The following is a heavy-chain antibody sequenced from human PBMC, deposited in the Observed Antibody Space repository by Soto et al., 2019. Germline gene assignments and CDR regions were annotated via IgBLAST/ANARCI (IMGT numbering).Heavy chain of an antibody. D-gene: IGHD5-18*01. V-gene: IGHV3-21*01. CDR1: GFTFSSYS. Sequence: EVQLVESGGGLVKPGGSLRLSCAASGFTFSSYSMNWVRQAPGKGLEWVSSISSSSSYIYYADSVKGRFNISRDNAKNALYLQMSSLRAEDPAVYYCARDQPGYSYGYGLGYWGQGTLVTVSS. CDR2: ISSSSSYI. CDR3: ARDQPGYSYGYGLGY. J-gene: IGHJ4*02.